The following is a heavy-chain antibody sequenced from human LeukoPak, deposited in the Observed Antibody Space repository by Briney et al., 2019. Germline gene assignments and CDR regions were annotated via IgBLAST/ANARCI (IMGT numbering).Heavy chain of an antibody. CDR2: IRYDGSNK. Sequence: AGGSLRLSCAASGFTFSSYGMHWVRQAPGKGLEWVAFIRYDGSNKYYADSVKGRFTISRDNSKNTLYLQMNSLRAEDTAVYYCARPHYGPYDAFDIWGQGTMVTVSS. V-gene: IGHV3-30*02. CDR3: ARPHYGPYDAFDI. J-gene: IGHJ3*02. CDR1: GFTFSSYG. D-gene: IGHD3-10*01.